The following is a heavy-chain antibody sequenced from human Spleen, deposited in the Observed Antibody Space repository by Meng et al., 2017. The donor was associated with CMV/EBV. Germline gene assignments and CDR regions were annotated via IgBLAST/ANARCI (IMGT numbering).Heavy chain of an antibody. CDR3: AHSLYSNVLFDF. Sequence: QITLKESGPTLVKPTETLTLTCPFSGFSLTTSGVGVGWMRQPPGKALEWLALIFWDNDRRYSPALKSRLTITKDTSKNQVVLTVTNMDPVDTATYYCAHSLYSNVLFDFWGQGTLVTVSS. J-gene: IGHJ4*02. CDR2: IFWDNDR. CDR1: GFSLTTSGVG. V-gene: IGHV2-5*02. D-gene: IGHD4-11*01.